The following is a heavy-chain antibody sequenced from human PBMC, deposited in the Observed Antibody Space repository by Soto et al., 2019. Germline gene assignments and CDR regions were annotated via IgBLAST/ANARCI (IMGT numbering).Heavy chain of an antibody. CDR1: GYTFTSYA. Sequence: GASVKVSCKASGYTFTSYAMHWVRQAPGQRLEWMGWINAGNGNTKYSQKFQGRVTITRDTSASTAYMELSSLRSEDTAVYYCAHEWWQTGVYYGMDVWGQGTTVTVSS. CDR3: AHEWWQTGVYYGMDV. J-gene: IGHJ6*02. CDR2: INAGNGNT. D-gene: IGHD2-15*01. V-gene: IGHV1-3*01.